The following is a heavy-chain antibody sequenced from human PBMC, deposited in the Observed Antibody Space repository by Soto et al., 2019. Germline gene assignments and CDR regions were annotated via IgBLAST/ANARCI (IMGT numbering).Heavy chain of an antibody. D-gene: IGHD3-10*01. CDR2: IIPIFGTA. CDR3: ARPPSATGYHGMDV. V-gene: IGHV1-69*01. J-gene: IGHJ6*02. CDR1: GGTFSSYA. Sequence: QVQLVQSGAEVKKPGSSVKVSCKASGGTFSSYAISWVRQAPGQALEWMGGIIPIFGTANYAQKFQGRVTNTADESTSTADMELSSLRSEDTAVYYCARPPSATGYHGMDVWGQGTTVTVSS.